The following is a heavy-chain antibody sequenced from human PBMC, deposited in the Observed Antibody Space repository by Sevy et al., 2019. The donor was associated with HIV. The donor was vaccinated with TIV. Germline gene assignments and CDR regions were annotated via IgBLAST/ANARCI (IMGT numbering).Heavy chain of an antibody. CDR3: ARDGGYSDYGMDA. V-gene: IGHV3-48*01. CDR1: GFTFSSYS. J-gene: IGHJ6*02. Sequence: GGSLRLSCAASGFTFSSYSINWVRQAPGKGLECVSFISSGSTTVYYTDSVKGRFTISRDNAKNTVYLQMNSLRVEDTGVYYCARDGGYSDYGMDAWGQGTTVTVSS. CDR2: ISSGSTTV. D-gene: IGHD2-21*01.